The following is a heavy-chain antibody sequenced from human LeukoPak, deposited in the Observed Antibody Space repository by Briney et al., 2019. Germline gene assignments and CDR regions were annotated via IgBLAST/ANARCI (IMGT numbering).Heavy chain of an antibody. V-gene: IGHV3-33*01. Sequence: PGRSLRLSCAASGFTFSNYGMHWVRQAPGKGLEWVAVIWYDGSNKYYADSVKGRFTISRDNSKNTLYLQMNSLRAEDTAVYYCARGDVGTANSVHYYYMDVWGKGTTVTVSS. CDR1: GFTFSNYG. CDR3: ARGDVGTANSVHYYYMDV. J-gene: IGHJ6*03. D-gene: IGHD2-21*02. CDR2: IWYDGSNK.